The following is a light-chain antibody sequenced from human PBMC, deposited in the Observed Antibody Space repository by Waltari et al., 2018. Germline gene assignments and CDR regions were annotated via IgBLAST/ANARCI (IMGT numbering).Light chain of an antibody. V-gene: IGLV2-23*02. CDR2: DVS. CDR1: SRDVGGYNY. CDR3: CSYAGSSTHVL. Sequence: QSALTQPASVSGSPGQSITISCTGTSRDVGGYNYVSWYQQYPDKAPQLMMSDVSKRPSGVSNRFSGAKSGNTAALTISGLQAEDEADYYCCSYAGSSTHVLFGGGTKLTVL. J-gene: IGLJ2*01.